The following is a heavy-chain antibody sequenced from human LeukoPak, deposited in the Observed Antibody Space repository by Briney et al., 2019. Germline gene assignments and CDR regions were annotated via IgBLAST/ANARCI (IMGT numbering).Heavy chain of an antibody. CDR1: GYTFTSYF. V-gene: IGHV1-46*01. Sequence: ASVKVSCKASGYTFTSYFMHWVRQTPGQGLEWLGMINPSGSTTTYAQKFQGRVTMTEDTSTDTAYMELSSLRSEDTAVYYCATVRFGEFYYFDYWGQGTLVTVSS. D-gene: IGHD3-10*01. J-gene: IGHJ4*02. CDR2: INPSGSTT. CDR3: ATVRFGEFYYFDY.